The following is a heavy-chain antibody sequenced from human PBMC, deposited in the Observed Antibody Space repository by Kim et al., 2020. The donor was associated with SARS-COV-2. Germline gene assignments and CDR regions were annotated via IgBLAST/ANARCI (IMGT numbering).Heavy chain of an antibody. V-gene: IGHV1-69*13. CDR2: IIPIFGTA. CDR3: ARVVSDNWNDEGYDAFDI. J-gene: IGHJ3*02. Sequence: SVKVSCKASGGTFSSYAISWVRQAPGQGLEWMGGIIPIFGTANYAQKFQGRVTITADESTSTAYMELSSLRSEDTAVYYCARVVSDNWNDEGYDAFDIWGQVTMVTVSS. D-gene: IGHD1-1*01. CDR1: GGTFSSYA.